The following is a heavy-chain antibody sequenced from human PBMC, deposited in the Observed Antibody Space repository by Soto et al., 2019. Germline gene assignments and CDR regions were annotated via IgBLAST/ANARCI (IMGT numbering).Heavy chain of an antibody. J-gene: IGHJ6*02. Sequence: QVQLVESGGGVVQPGRSLRLSCAASGFTFSSYAMHWVRQAPGKGLEWVAVISYDGSNKYYADSVKGRFTISRDNSKNTRYMQMNSLRDEDTAVYYCARDFVVVVAATFGYDYGMDFWGQGTTVTVSS. CDR2: ISYDGSNK. CDR3: ARDFVVVVAATFGYDYGMDF. D-gene: IGHD2-15*01. V-gene: IGHV3-30-3*01. CDR1: GFTFSSYA.